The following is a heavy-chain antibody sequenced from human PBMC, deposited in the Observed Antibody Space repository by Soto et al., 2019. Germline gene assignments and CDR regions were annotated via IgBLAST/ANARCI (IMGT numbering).Heavy chain of an antibody. CDR1: GYTFTRNY. Sequence: QVQLVQSGAEVKDPGASVKVSCKTSGYTFTRNYIHWVRQAPGQGLEWMGVINPDGGRTSYAQNFQWRLTVTSEMSTSTVYMELSSLKFDDTAVYYCSRTMGVAAVSGGWWAYYFDSWGQGTLVTVSS. V-gene: IGHV1-46*01. J-gene: IGHJ4*02. CDR2: INPDGGRT. D-gene: IGHD6-25*01. CDR3: SRTMGVAAVSGGWWAYYFDS.